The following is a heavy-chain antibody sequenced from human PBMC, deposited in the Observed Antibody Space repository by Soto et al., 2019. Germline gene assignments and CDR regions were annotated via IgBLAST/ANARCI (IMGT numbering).Heavy chain of an antibody. J-gene: IGHJ3*02. CDR3: EAYRLRGYDPLLEDI. CDR1: GGSISSSSYY. Sequence: SETLSLTCTVSGGSISSSSYYWGWIRQPPGKGLEWIGSIYYSGSTYYNPSLKSRVTISVDTSKNQFSLKLSSVTAADTAVYYCEAYRLRGYDPLLEDIWGQGTMVTVSS. D-gene: IGHD5-12*01. V-gene: IGHV4-39*01. CDR2: IYYSGST.